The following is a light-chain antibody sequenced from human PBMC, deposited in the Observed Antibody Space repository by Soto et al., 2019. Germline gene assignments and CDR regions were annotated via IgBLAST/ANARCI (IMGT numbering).Light chain of an antibody. CDR1: QSVCNY. V-gene: IGKV3-11*01. J-gene: IGKJ4*01. CDR2: DTS. CDR3: QQRSSWPLT. Sequence: EIVLTQSPATLSLSPGERATLSCRASQSVCNYLIWYQQKPGLAPRLLIYDTSTRATGIPARFSGSGSGTDYTLTISSLEPEDFAVYYCQQRSSWPLTFGGGTKVEIK.